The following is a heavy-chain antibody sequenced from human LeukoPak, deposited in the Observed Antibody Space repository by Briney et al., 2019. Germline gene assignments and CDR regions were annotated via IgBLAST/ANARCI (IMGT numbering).Heavy chain of an antibody. Sequence: PSETLSLTCAVYGGSFSGYYWSWIRQPPGKGLEWIGEINHSGSTNYNPSLKSRVTISVDTSKNQFSLKLSSVTAADTAVYYCASGSVTTWCDYWGQGTLVTVSS. CDR3: ASGSVTTWCDY. CDR2: INHSGST. CDR1: GGSFSGYY. J-gene: IGHJ4*02. D-gene: IGHD4-17*01. V-gene: IGHV4-34*01.